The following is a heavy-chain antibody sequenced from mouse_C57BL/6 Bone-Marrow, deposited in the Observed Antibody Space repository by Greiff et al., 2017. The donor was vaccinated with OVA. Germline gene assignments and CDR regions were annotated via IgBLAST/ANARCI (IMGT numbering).Heavy chain of an antibody. J-gene: IGHJ2*01. Sequence: QVQLKQPGAELVRPGSSVKLSCKASGYTFTSYWMDWVKQRPGQGLEWIGNIYPSDSETHYNQKFKDKATLTVDKSSSTAYMQLSSLTSEDSAVYYGARGWDLTFDYWGQGTTLTVST. CDR3: ARGWDLTFDY. CDR2: IYPSDSET. CDR1: GYTFTSYW. V-gene: IGHV1-61*01. D-gene: IGHD4-1*01.